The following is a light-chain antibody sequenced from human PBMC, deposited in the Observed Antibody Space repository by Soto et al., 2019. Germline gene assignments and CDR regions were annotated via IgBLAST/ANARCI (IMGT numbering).Light chain of an antibody. J-gene: IGKJ3*01. CDR3: QKYSSVPV. Sequence: DIQMTQSPTSLSASVGDRVTITCRASQGIRNFVAWYQQKPGKAPKLLIYAASTLQSGVPSRFSGSGSGTDFTLTINSLQPEDVATCSCQKYSSVPVFGPGTKVEIK. CDR1: QGIRNF. V-gene: IGKV1-27*01. CDR2: AAS.